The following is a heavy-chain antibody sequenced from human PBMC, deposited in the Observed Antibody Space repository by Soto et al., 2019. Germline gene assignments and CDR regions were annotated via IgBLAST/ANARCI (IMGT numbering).Heavy chain of an antibody. V-gene: IGHV3-33*01. Sequence: QVHLVESGGGVVQPGRSLRLSCAASGSIFNGYGMHWVRQAPGKGLDWVAVIWFDGSEKYYADSVKGRFTISRDNSKNTLYLQMSSLRVEDTAVYYCVRDGVGATAFFGFLDYWGQGTLVSVSS. CDR3: VRDGVGATAFFGFLDY. CDR1: GSIFNGYG. J-gene: IGHJ4*02. D-gene: IGHD1-26*01. CDR2: IWFDGSEK.